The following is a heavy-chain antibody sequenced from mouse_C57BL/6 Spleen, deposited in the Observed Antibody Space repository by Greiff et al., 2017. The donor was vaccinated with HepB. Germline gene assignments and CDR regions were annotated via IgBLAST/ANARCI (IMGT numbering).Heavy chain of an antibody. CDR3: ARVLSYGNYFDY. V-gene: IGHV1-61*01. Sequence: VQLQQSGAELVRPGSSVKLSCKASGYTFTSYWMEWVKQRPGQGLEWIGNIYPSDSETHYNQKFKDKATLTVDKSASTAYMQLSSLTSEDSAVYYCARVLSYGNYFDYWGQGTTLTVSS. J-gene: IGHJ2*01. CDR2: IYPSDSET. CDR1: GYTFTSYW. D-gene: IGHD2-1*01.